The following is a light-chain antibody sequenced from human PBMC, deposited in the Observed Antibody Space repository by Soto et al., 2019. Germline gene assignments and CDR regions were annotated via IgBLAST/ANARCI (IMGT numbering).Light chain of an antibody. Sequence: QSALTQPASVSGSPGQSITISCTGTSSDIGPYNYVSWYQQHPGKAPKLMIYDVSNRPSGVSNRFSGSKSGNTASLTISELQAEDEADYYCSSYTSSITYVFGTGTKLTVL. J-gene: IGLJ1*01. CDR3: SSYTSSITYV. CDR2: DVS. V-gene: IGLV2-14*01. CDR1: SSDIGPYNY.